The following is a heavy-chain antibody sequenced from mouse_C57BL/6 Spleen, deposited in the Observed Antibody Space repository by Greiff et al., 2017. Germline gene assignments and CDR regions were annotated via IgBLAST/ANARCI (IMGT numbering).Heavy chain of an antibody. CDR3: ARNQIYYYGSSYWYFDV. D-gene: IGHD1-1*01. J-gene: IGHJ1*03. CDR1: GFSLTSYA. CDR2: IWTGGGT. V-gene: IGHV2-9-1*01. Sequence: QVQLKESGPGLVAPSQSLSITCTVSGFSLTSYAISWVRQPPGKGLEWLGVIWTGGGTNYNSALKSRLSISKDNSKSQVFLKMNSLQTDDTARYXCARNQIYYYGSSYWYFDVWGTETTVSVSS.